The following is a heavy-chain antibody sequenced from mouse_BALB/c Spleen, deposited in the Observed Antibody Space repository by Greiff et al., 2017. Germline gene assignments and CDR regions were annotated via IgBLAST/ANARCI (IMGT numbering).Heavy chain of an antibody. CDR3: ARDAAYYRYDVFAY. V-gene: IGHV5-6-5*01. CDR2: ISSGGST. D-gene: IGHD2-14*01. J-gene: IGHJ3*01. CDR1: GFTFSSYA. Sequence: EVQVVESGGGLVKPGGSLKLSCAASGFTFSSYAMSWVRQTPEKRLEWVASISSGGSTYYPDSVKGRFTISRDNARNILYLQMSSLRSEDTAMYYCARDAAYYRYDVFAYWGQGTLVTVSA.